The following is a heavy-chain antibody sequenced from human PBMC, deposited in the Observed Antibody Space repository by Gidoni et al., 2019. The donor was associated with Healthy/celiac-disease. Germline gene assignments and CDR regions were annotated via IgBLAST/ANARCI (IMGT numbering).Heavy chain of an antibody. D-gene: IGHD2-2*01. CDR1: GGSISSGGYY. V-gene: IGHV4-31*03. Sequence: QVQLQESGPGLVKPSPTLSLTCTVSGGSISSGGYYWSWIRQHPGKGLEWIGYIYYSGSTYYNPSLKSRVTTSVDTSKNQFSLKLSSVTAADTAVYYCARVGRVPADHFDYWGQGTLVTVSS. J-gene: IGHJ4*02. CDR2: IYYSGST. CDR3: ARVGRVPADHFDY.